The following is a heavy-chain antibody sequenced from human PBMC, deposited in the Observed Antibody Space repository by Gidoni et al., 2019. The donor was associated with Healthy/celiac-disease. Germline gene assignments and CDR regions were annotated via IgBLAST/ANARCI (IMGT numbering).Heavy chain of an antibody. V-gene: IGHV3-30*18. CDR1: GFTFSRYG. Sequence: QVQLVESGGGVVEPGRSLRLSCAASGFTFSRYGMHWVRQAPGKGLEWVAVRSYDGSNKYNADSVKGRFTISRDNSKNTLYLQMNSLRAEDTAVYYCAKVVHSGGVIKVDYGMDVWGQGTTVTVSS. CDR3: AKVVHSGGVIKVDYGMDV. J-gene: IGHJ6*02. CDR2: RSYDGSNK. D-gene: IGHD3-10*01.